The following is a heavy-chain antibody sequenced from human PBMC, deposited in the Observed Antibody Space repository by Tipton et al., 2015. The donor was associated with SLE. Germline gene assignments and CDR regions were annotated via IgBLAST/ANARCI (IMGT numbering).Heavy chain of an antibody. D-gene: IGHD3-3*02. CDR1: GGSISRYC. CDR2: IFYSGST. V-gene: IGHV4-59*12. J-gene: IGHJ6*03. CDR3: AKVSRAFHFSYYMDV. Sequence: PGLVKPSETLSLTCTVSGGSISRYCWNWIRQSPGKGLEWIGYIFYSGSTNYNPSLKSRVTISVDTSMNQVSLKLTSVTAADTALYYCAKVSRAFHFSYYMDVWGKGTTVTVSS.